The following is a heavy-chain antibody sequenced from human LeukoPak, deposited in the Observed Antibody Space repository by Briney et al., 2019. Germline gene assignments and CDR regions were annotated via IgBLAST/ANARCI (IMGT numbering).Heavy chain of an antibody. D-gene: IGHD1-26*01. CDR1: GFIVSHNY. CDR3: ARGGRWELPNYYYYMDV. V-gene: IGHV3-53*01. CDR2: FHSGGTT. Sequence: GGSLRLSCAASGFIVSHNYMSWVRQAPGKGLEWVSVFHSGGTTNYADSVKGRFTISRDSSTNKLYLQMNSLRPEDTAVYYCARGGRWELPNYYYYMDVWGKGTTVTVPS. J-gene: IGHJ6*03.